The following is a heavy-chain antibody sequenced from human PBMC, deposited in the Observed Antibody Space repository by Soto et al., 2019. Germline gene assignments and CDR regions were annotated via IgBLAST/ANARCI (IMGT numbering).Heavy chain of an antibody. Sequence: SETLSLTCNVSGVSLTGYHWNWIRQPPGKTLEWIGFVYYSGSVSYNPSLKGRASISVDRSKNQFSLRLSSVTAADTAVYYCARRLNLGSFDHWGQGTLVTVSS. J-gene: IGHJ5*02. V-gene: IGHV4-59*01. CDR3: ARRLNLGSFDH. CDR1: GVSLTGYH. D-gene: IGHD3-10*01. CDR2: VYYSGSV.